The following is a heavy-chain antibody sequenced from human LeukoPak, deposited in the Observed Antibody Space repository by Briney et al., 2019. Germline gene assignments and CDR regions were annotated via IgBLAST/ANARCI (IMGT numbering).Heavy chain of an antibody. Sequence: GGSLRLSCAASGFTFSSYWMHWVRQAPGKGLVWVSRINSDGSSTSYAGSVKGRFTISRDNAKNTLYLQMNSLRAEDTAVYYCAREGANCYDSSGYYSGHYWGQGTLVTVSS. CDR2: INSDGSST. CDR1: GFTFSSYW. J-gene: IGHJ4*02. CDR3: AREGANCYDSSGYYSGHY. V-gene: IGHV3-74*01. D-gene: IGHD3-22*01.